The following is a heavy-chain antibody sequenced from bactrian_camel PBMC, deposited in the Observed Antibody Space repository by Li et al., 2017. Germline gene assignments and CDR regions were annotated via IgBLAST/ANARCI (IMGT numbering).Heavy chain of an antibody. CDR1: GFTFSSYW. J-gene: IGHJ6*01. CDR2: ISTDGHTT. Sequence: HVQLVESGGGLVQPGGSLRLSCAASGFTFSSYWIYWVRQAPGKGLEWVSAISTDGHTTYYSDSLKGRFTISRDNAKNTVHLQMNGLKPEDTAMYYCAARNGYSFTCGWKDSSDFDYWGQGTQVTVS. V-gene: IGHV3S1*01. D-gene: IGHD5*01. CDR3: AARNGYSFTCGWKDSSDFDY.